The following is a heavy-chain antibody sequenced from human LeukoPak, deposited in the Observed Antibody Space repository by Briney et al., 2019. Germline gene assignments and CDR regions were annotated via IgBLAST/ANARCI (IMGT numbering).Heavy chain of an antibody. CDR2: ISSSGTTI. J-gene: IGHJ4*02. CDR3: AGDGLGVADLDY. V-gene: IGHV3-48*03. CDR1: GFMFSSYA. Sequence: PGGSLRLSCVASGFMFSSYAMNWVRQAPGKGLEWLSSISSSGTTIYSADSVKGRFTISRDNAKNSLYLHMNSLRGEDTAAYYCAGDGLGVADLDYWGQGTLVTVSS. D-gene: IGHD2-15*01.